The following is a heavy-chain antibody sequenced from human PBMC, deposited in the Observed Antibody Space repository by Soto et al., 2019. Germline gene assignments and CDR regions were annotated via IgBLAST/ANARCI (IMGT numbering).Heavy chain of an antibody. Sequence: GGSLRLSCAASGFTFSSYAMHWVRQAPGKGLEWVAVISYDGSNKYYADSVKGRFTISRDNSKNTLYLQMNSLRAEDTAVYYCPQTQSNDSSGYYAYGGPGPLVT. V-gene: IGHV3-30-3*01. CDR3: PQTQSNDSSGYYAY. CDR1: GFTFSSYA. J-gene: IGHJ4*02. CDR2: ISYDGSNK. D-gene: IGHD3-22*01.